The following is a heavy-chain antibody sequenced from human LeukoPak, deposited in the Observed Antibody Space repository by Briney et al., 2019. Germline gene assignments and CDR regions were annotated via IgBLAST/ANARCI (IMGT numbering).Heavy chain of an antibody. CDR3: AKDRHFDL. V-gene: IGHV3-74*03. CDR2: INSDGTST. CDR1: GFTFSNYW. Sequence: GGSLRLSCAASGFTFSNYWMHWVRQTPGKGLVWVSRINSDGTSTKYADSVKGRFTISRDNAKNSLYLQMDSLRAEDTALYYCAKDRHFDLWGRGTLVTVSS. J-gene: IGHJ2*01.